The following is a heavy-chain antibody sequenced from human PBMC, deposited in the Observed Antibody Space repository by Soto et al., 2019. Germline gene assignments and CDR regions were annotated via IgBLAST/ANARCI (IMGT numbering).Heavy chain of an antibody. J-gene: IGHJ3*02. CDR3: ARALRAMGNAFDI. V-gene: IGHV4-31*03. D-gene: IGHD3-10*01. Sequence: SETLSLTCTVSGGSISSGGYYWSWIRQHPGKGLEWIGYIYYSGSTYYNPSLKSRVTISVDTSKNQLSLELSPVTAADTAVYYCARALRAMGNAFDIWGQGTMVTVSS. CDR1: GGSISSGGYY. CDR2: IYYSGST.